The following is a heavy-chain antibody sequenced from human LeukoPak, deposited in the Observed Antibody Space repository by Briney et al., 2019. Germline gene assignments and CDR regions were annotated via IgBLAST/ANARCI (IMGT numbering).Heavy chain of an antibody. J-gene: IGHJ4*02. CDR1: GFTFSNYW. Sequence: PGGSLRLSCAASGFTFSNYWMTWVPRAPGMGLEWVANIKQDGSEIYYVDSVKGRFTISRDNAKNSLYLQMNSLRVEDTAVYYCARGVYDFDYWGQGTLVTVSS. CDR2: IKQDGSEI. CDR3: ARGVYDFDY. V-gene: IGHV3-7*04. D-gene: IGHD5/OR15-5a*01.